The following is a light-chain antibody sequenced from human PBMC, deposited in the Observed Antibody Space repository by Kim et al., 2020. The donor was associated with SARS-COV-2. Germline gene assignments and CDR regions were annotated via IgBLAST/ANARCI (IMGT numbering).Light chain of an antibody. J-gene: IGKJ1*01. CDR2: GAS. CDR3: QQYNDWPRT. V-gene: IGKV3-15*01. Sequence: EIVMTQSPVTLSVSPGERATLSCRASQSLRSNLAWYQQKPGQAPRLLIYGASTRVTGIPARFSGSGSGTEFSLTISSVQSEDSAFYYCQQYNDWPRTFGPGTKVDIK. CDR1: QSLRSN.